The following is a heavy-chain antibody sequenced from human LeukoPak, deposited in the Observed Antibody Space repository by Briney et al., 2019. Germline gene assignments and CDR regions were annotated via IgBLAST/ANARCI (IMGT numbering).Heavy chain of an antibody. D-gene: IGHD6-13*01. Sequence: SVKVSCKASGGTFSRNDISWVRQAPGQGLEWMGGIMPLFGTAKNAQKFQGRVTITADKSTSTAYMELSSLRSEDTAVYYCAREEEGLGYSSRQFDYWGQGTLVTVSS. J-gene: IGHJ4*02. CDR3: AREEEGLGYSSRQFDY. CDR2: IMPLFGTA. CDR1: GGTFSRND. V-gene: IGHV1-69*06.